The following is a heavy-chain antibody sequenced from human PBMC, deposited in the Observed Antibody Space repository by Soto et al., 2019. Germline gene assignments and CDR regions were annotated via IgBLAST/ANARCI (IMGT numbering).Heavy chain of an antibody. CDR1: GYTFTSYG. V-gene: IGHV1-18*01. Sequence: EASVKVSCKASGYTFTSYGISWVRQAPGQGLEWMGWISAYNGNTNYAQKLQGRVTMTTDTSTSTAYMELRSLRYDDTAVYYCARGESYYDSRGYPKGAYGMHVCGQGTTVTVYS. CDR3: ARGESYYDSRGYPKGAYGMHV. CDR2: ISAYNGNT. J-gene: IGHJ6*02. D-gene: IGHD3-22*01.